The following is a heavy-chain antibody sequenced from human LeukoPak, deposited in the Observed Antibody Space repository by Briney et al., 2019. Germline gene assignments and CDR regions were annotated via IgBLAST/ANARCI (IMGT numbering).Heavy chain of an antibody. CDR2: IIPIFGTA. Sequence: GASVKVSCKASGGTFSSYAISWVRQAPGQGLEWMGGIIPIFGTANYAQKFQGRVTITTDESTSTAYMELSSLRSEDTAVYYCARSRCGGDCYENYYYYYMDVWGKGTTVTVSS. CDR1: GGTFSSYA. V-gene: IGHV1-69*05. J-gene: IGHJ6*03. D-gene: IGHD2-21*02. CDR3: ARSRCGGDCYENYYYYYMDV.